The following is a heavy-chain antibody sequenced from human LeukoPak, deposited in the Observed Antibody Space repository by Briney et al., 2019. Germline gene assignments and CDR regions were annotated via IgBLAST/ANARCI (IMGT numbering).Heavy chain of an antibody. CDR3: ARSDVYSGYDSPGDY. Sequence: SETLSLTCTVSGGSISSSSYYWGWIRQPPGKGLEWIGSIYYSGSTYYNPSLKSRVTISVDTSKNQSSLRLSSVTAADTAVYYCARSDVYSGYDSPGDYWGQGTLVTVSS. V-gene: IGHV4-39*01. J-gene: IGHJ4*02. CDR2: IYYSGST. D-gene: IGHD5-12*01. CDR1: GGSISSSSYY.